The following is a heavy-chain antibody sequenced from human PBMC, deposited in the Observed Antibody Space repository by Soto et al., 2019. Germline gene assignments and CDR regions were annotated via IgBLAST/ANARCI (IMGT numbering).Heavy chain of an antibody. D-gene: IGHD3-16*02. J-gene: IGHJ4*02. CDR2: INPSGGST. CDR1: GYTFTSYY. Sequence: SVKVSCKASGYTFTSYYMHWVRQAPGQGLEWMGIINPSGGSTSYAQKFQGRVTITADESTSTVYMELRSLTSEDTAVYYCARHLYDYVWGSYRHWGQGTLVTASS. CDR3: ARHLYDYVWGSYRH. V-gene: IGHV1-46*01.